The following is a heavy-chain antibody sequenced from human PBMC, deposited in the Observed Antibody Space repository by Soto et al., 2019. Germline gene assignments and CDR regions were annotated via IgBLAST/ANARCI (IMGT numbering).Heavy chain of an antibody. CDR3: ARERDTAMVNAAYFDY. Sequence: PVKVSCKSSGGTFSSYAISCVRQAPGQGLEWMGGIIPIFGTANYAQKFQGRVTITADESTSTAYMELSSLRSEDTAVYYCARERDTAMVNAAYFDYWGQGTLVTVSS. D-gene: IGHD5-18*01. V-gene: IGHV1-69*13. CDR2: IIPIFGTA. J-gene: IGHJ4*02. CDR1: GGTFSSYA.